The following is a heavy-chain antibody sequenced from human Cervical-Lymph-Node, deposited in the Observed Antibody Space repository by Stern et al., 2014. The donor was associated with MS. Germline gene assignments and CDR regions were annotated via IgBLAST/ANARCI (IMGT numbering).Heavy chain of an antibody. V-gene: IGHV1-69*01. CDR1: GGTSTRNA. CDR3: ARVGSARRGSGWFDP. Sequence: VQLLESGAEVKKPGSSVKVSCKASGGTSTRNAISWVRQAPGQGLEWMGGITAVLNTTNYAQKFQGRVTITADESTSTTYMELSSLRSDDTAVYYCARVGSARRGSGWFDPWGQGTLVTVSS. CDR2: ITAVLNTT. D-gene: IGHD3-10*01. J-gene: IGHJ5*02.